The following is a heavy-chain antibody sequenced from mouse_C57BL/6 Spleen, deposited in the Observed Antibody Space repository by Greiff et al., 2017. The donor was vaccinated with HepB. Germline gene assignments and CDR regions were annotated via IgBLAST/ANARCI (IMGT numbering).Heavy chain of an antibody. Sequence: VQLQQSGAELVKPGASVKISCKASGYAFSSYWMNWVKQRPGKGLEWIGQIYPGDGDTNYNGKFKGKATLTADKSSSTAYMQLSSLTSEDSAVYFCARRAITTVVATRGYFDVWGTRTTVTVSS. V-gene: IGHV1-80*01. D-gene: IGHD1-1*01. CDR3: ARRAITTVVATRGYFDV. J-gene: IGHJ1*03. CDR1: GYAFSSYW. CDR2: IYPGDGDT.